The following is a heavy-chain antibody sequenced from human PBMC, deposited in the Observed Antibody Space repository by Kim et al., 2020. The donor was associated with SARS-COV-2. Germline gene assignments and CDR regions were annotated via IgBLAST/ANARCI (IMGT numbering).Heavy chain of an antibody. CDR1: GYTFTGYY. CDR2: INPNSGGT. Sequence: ASVKVSCKAYGYTFTGYYMHWVRQAPGQGLEWMGWINPNSGGTNYAQKFQGRVTMTRDTSISTAYMELSRLRSDDTAVYYCATDFWSGYYPRSPFDYWGQGTLVTVSS. D-gene: IGHD3-3*01. V-gene: IGHV1-2*02. CDR3: ATDFWSGYYPRSPFDY. J-gene: IGHJ4*02.